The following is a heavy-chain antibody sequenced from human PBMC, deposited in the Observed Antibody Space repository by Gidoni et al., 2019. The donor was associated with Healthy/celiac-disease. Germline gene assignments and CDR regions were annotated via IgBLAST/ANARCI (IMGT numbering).Heavy chain of an antibody. CDR1: GYTFTSYA. CDR2: INAGNGNT. V-gene: IGHV1-3*01. CDR3: ARDQTWIQLWPRYYFDY. Sequence: QVQLVQSGAEVKKPGASVKASCKASGYTFTSYAMHWVRQAPGQRLEWMGWINAGNGNTKYSQKFQGRVTITRDTSASTAYMELSSLRSEDTAVYYCARDQTWIQLWPRYYFDYWGQGTLVTVSS. J-gene: IGHJ4*02. D-gene: IGHD5-18*01.